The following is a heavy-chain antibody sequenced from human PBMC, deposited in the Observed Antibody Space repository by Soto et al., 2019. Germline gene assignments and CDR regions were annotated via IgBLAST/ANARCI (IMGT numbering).Heavy chain of an antibody. CDR3: ARDLFRDSSGWYEKTRSNPNWFDP. J-gene: IGHJ5*02. CDR1: GGSFSGYY. Sequence: SETLSLTCAVYGGSFSGYYWSWIRQPPGKGLEWIGEINHSGSTNYNPSLKSRVTISVDTSKNQFSLKLSSVTAADTAVYYCARDLFRDSSGWYEKTRSNPNWFDPWGQGTLVTVSS. CDR2: INHSGST. V-gene: IGHV4-34*01. D-gene: IGHD6-19*01.